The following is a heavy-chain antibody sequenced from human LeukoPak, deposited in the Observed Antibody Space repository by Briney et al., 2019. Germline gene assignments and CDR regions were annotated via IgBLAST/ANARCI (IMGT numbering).Heavy chain of an antibody. CDR2: IYYSGST. Sequence: PSETLSLTCTVSGGSIRSYYWSWIRQPQGKGLEWIGYIYYSGSTNYNPSLKSRVTISVDTSKNQFSLKLSSVTAADTAVYYCARHGDILTGYQFDYWGQGTLVTVSS. J-gene: IGHJ4*02. D-gene: IGHD3-9*01. V-gene: IGHV4-59*08. CDR1: GGSIRSYY. CDR3: ARHGDILTGYQFDY.